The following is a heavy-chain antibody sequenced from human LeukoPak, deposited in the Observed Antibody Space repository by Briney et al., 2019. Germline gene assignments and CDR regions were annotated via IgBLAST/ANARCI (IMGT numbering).Heavy chain of an antibody. CDR2: ISSSSGDI. CDR1: GFTLKSYS. D-gene: IGHD2-15*01. Sequence: PGGSLRLSCAASGFTLKSYSMNWVRQAPGKGLEWVSYISSSSGDIFYADSVKGRFTISRDNAKNSLYLQMNSLRAEDTAVYYCARDSCSGGSCSKRADYWGQGTLVTVSS. V-gene: IGHV3-21*06. J-gene: IGHJ4*02. CDR3: ARDSCSGGSCSKRADY.